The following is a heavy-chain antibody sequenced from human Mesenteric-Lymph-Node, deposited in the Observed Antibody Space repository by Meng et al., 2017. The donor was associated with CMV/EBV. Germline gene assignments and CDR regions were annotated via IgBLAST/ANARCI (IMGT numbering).Heavy chain of an antibody. Sequence: KVSCKASGYTFTGYYMHWLRQAPGQGLEWMGRIDPNSGGTNYAQNFQGRVTMTRDTSISTAYMELSRLGSDDTAIYYCATIASDRYYWGQGTLVTVSS. J-gene: IGHJ4*02. CDR3: ATIASDRYY. CDR2: IDPNSGGT. V-gene: IGHV1-2*06. CDR1: GYTFTGYY. D-gene: IGHD6-13*01.